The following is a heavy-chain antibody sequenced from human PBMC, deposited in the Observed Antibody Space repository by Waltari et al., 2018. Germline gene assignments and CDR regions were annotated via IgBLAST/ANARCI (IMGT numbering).Heavy chain of an antibody. V-gene: IGHV4-59*01. CDR3: ARAVTTPMFYYFDY. Sequence: QVQLQESGPGLVKPSETLSLTCTVSGGSISSYYWSWIRQPPGKGLEWIGYIYYSGSTNYNPSLTSRVTISVDTSKNQFSRKLSSVTAADTAVYYCARAVTTPMFYYFDYWGQGTLVTVSS. D-gene: IGHD4-17*01. J-gene: IGHJ4*02. CDR1: GGSISSYY. CDR2: IYYSGST.